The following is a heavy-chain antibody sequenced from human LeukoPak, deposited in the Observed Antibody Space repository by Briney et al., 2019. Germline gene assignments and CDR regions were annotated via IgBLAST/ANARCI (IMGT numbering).Heavy chain of an antibody. Sequence: GASVKVSCKASGYTFTSYYMHWVRQAPGQGLEWMGIINPSGGTKYAQKVQGRVTMTADTSTSTVYMELRSLRSDDTALYYCVRDGNSGWYSSFDYWGQGTLVSVSS. CDR1: GYTFTSYY. V-gene: IGHV1-46*01. CDR3: VRDGNSGWYSSFDY. J-gene: IGHJ4*02. D-gene: IGHD6-13*01. CDR2: INPSGGT.